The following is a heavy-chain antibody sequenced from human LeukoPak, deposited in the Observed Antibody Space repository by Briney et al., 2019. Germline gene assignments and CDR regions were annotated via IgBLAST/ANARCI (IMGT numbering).Heavy chain of an antibody. CDR2: IIPIFGTA. Sequence: GASVKVSCKASGGTFISYAISWVRQAPGQGLEWMGGIIPIFGTANYAQKFQGRVTITADESTSTAYMELSSLRSEDTAVYYCARDRYCGGDCYSCCVEYFQHWGQGTLVTVSS. D-gene: IGHD2-21*02. CDR1: GGTFISYA. J-gene: IGHJ1*01. CDR3: ARDRYCGGDCYSCCVEYFQH. V-gene: IGHV1-69*13.